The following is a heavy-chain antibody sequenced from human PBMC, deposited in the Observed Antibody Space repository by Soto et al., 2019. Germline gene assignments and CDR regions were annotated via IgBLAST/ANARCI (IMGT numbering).Heavy chain of an antibody. CDR1: GYTFTSYA. CDR2: INAGNGNT. CDR3: ARDPFTMVRGVIGDY. D-gene: IGHD3-10*01. J-gene: IGHJ4*02. V-gene: IGHV1-3*01. Sequence: ASVKVSCKASGYTFTSYAMHWVRQAPGQRLEWMGWINAGNGNTKYSQKFQGRVTITRDTSASTAYMELSSLRSEDTAVYYCARDPFTMVRGVIGDYWGQGTLVTVSS.